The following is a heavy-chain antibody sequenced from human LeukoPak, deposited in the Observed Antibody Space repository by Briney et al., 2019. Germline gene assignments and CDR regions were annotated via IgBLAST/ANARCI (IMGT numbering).Heavy chain of an antibody. J-gene: IGHJ4*02. Sequence: GSLRLSCAASGFTFSSYAMSWIRQPPGKGLEWIGEINHSGSTNYNPPLKSRVTISVDTSKNQFSLKLSSVTAADTAVYYCARWGGYNPFDYWGQGTLVTVSS. CDR1: GFTFSSYA. V-gene: IGHV4-34*01. D-gene: IGHD5-24*01. CDR3: ARWGGYNPFDY. CDR2: INHSGST.